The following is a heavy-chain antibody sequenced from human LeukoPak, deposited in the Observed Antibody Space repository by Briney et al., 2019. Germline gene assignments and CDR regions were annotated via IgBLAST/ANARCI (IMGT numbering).Heavy chain of an antibody. CDR3: AKESRDGYNFLR. CDR2: INPSGGST. D-gene: IGHD5-24*01. J-gene: IGHJ4*02. V-gene: IGHV1-46*01. Sequence: ASVKVSCKASGYTFTSYYMHWVRQAPGQGLEWMGIINPSGGSTSYAQKFQGRVTMTRDMSTSTAYMELSSLRSEDTAVYYCAKESRDGYNFLRWGQGTLVTVSS. CDR1: GYTFTSYY.